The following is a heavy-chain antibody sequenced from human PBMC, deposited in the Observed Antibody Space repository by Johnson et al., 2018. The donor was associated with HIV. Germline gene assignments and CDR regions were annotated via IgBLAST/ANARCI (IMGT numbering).Heavy chain of an antibody. CDR3: AREPSIAAAGGDGAFDI. Sequence: QVQLVESGGGVVQPGRSLRLSCAASGFTFSSYAMHWVRQAPGKGLEWVAVISYDGGNKYYADSVKGRFTISRDNSKNTLYLQMNSLRAEDTAVYYCAREPSIAAAGGDGAFDIWGRGTMLTVSS. J-gene: IGHJ3*02. V-gene: IGHV3-30*04. CDR1: GFTFSSYA. CDR2: ISYDGGNK. D-gene: IGHD6-13*01.